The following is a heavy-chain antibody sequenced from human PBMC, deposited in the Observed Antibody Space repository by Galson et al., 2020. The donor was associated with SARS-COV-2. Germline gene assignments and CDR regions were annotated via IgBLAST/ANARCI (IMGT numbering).Heavy chain of an antibody. D-gene: IGHD6-19*01. Sequence: AGGSLRLSCAASGFTFSDYYMGWIRQAPGKGLEWVSYISTSSTYANYADSVKGRFTISRDNAKNSLYLQMNSLRAEDTAVYYCARPRGQAGIVHYVDYWGQGILVTVSS. V-gene: IGHV3-11*03. CDR1: GFTFSDYY. J-gene: IGHJ4*02. CDR3: ARPRGQAGIVHYVDY. CDR2: ISTSSTYA.